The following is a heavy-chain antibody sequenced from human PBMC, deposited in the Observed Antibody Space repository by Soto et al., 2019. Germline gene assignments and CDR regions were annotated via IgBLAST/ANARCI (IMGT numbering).Heavy chain of an antibody. Sequence: QVQLQESGPGLVKPSQTLSLICTVSGGSINSGGYYWSWIRQHPGKGLEWIGYIDYSGSTYYNPFPWCRVTPSAGASDNQFSLKLGSVTAAHTALYFCAIAYLQSVYSSSLVFDSWGQGTLVSVSS. CDR1: GGSINSGGYY. CDR3: AIAYLQSVYSSSLVFDS. V-gene: IGHV4-31*03. J-gene: IGHJ4*02. D-gene: IGHD6-13*01. CDR2: IDYSGST.